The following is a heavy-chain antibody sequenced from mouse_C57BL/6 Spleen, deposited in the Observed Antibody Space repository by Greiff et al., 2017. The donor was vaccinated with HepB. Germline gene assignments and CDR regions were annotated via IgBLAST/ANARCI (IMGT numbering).Heavy chain of an antibody. CDR3: ARGGTGTAFAY. D-gene: IGHD4-1*01. J-gene: IGHJ3*01. CDR1: GYTFTSSG. Sequence: VQLQQSGAELARPGASVKLSCKASGYTFTSSGISWVKQRTGQGLEWIGEIYPRSGNTYYNEKFKGKATLTANKSSSTAYLELRSLTSEDSAVYFCARGGTGTAFAYGGQGTLVTDSA. V-gene: IGHV1-81*01. CDR2: IYPRSGNT.